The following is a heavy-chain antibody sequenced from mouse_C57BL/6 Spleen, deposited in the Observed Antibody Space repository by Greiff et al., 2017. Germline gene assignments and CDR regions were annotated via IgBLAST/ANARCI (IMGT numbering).Heavy chain of an antibody. Sequence: VQLQQPGAELVKPGASVKMSCKASGYTFTSYWITWVKQRPGQGLEWIGDIYPGSGSTNYNEKFKSKATLTVDTSSSTAYMQLSSLTSEDSAVYYCAREDYDYDRVFAYWGQGTLVTVSA. V-gene: IGHV1-55*01. D-gene: IGHD2-4*01. CDR1: GYTFTSYW. CDR2: IYPGSGST. CDR3: AREDYDYDRVFAY. J-gene: IGHJ3*01.